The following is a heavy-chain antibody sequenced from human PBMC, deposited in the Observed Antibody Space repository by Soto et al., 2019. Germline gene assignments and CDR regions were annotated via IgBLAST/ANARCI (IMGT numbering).Heavy chain of an antibody. Sequence: EVQLVESGGGLVQPGGSLRLSCAASGFTFSSYSMNWVRQAPGQGLEWVSYISSSSSTIYYADSVKGRFTISRDNAKNSLYLQMNSLRAEDTAVYYCARDVSGGFDPWGQGTLVTVSS. D-gene: IGHD3-10*01. CDR3: ARDVSGGFDP. J-gene: IGHJ5*02. CDR2: ISSSSSTI. CDR1: GFTFSSYS. V-gene: IGHV3-48*01.